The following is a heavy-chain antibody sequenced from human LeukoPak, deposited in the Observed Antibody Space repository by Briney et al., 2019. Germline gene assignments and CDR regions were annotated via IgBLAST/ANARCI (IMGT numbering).Heavy chain of an antibody. V-gene: IGHV3-23*01. CDR1: GFTFNDYA. Sequence: GGSLRLSCAASGFTFNDYAMSWVRQAPGKGLEWVSGISGSGGSTYYADSVKGRFTISRDNPKNTVSLQMNSLRAKDTALYYCAKTTYFDLPMDWFDPWGQGTLVSVSS. D-gene: IGHD3-3*01. CDR3: AKTTYFDLPMDWFDP. CDR2: ISGSGGST. J-gene: IGHJ5*02.